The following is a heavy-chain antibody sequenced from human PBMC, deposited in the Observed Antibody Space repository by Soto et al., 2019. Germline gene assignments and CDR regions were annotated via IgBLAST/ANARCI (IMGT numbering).Heavy chain of an antibody. D-gene: IGHD3-3*01. V-gene: IGHV4-59*01. J-gene: IGHJ4*02. CDR1: GGSISSYY. Sequence: SETLSLTCTVSGGSISSYYWSWIRQPPGKGLEWIGYIYYSGSTNYNPSLKSRVTISVDTSKNQFSLKLSSVTAADTAVYYCARMVYDFWSGYPQYYFDYWGQGTLVTVSS. CDR2: IYYSGST. CDR3: ARMVYDFWSGYPQYYFDY.